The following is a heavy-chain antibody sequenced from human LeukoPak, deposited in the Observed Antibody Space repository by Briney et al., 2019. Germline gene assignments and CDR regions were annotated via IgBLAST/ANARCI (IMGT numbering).Heavy chain of an antibody. CDR3: ASGIVVVPAAIPYPDY. D-gene: IGHD2-2*02. V-gene: IGHV1-2*02. CDR2: INPNSGGT. CDR1: GYTFTGYY. J-gene: IGHJ4*02. Sequence: ASVKVSCKASGYTFTGYYMHWVRQAPGQGLEWMGWINPNSGGTNYAQKFQGRVTMTGDTSISTAYMELSRLRSDDTAVYYCASGIVVVPAAIPYPDYWGQGTLVTVSS.